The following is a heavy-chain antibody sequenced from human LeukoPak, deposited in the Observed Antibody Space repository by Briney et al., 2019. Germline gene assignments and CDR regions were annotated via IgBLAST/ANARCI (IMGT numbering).Heavy chain of an antibody. V-gene: IGHV3-30-3*01. D-gene: IGHD6-19*01. Sequence: GGSLRLSCAASGFTFSIYAMHWVRQAPGKGLEWVAVISYDGSNKYYADSVKGRFTISRDNSKNTLYLQMNSLRAEDTAVYYCARDPLTSSGWDWNPFDYWGQGTLVTVSS. J-gene: IGHJ4*02. CDR2: ISYDGSNK. CDR1: GFTFSIYA. CDR3: ARDPLTSSGWDWNPFDY.